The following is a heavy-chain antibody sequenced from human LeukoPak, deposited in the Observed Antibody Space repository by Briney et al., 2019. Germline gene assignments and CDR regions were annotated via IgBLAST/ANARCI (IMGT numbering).Heavy chain of an antibody. V-gene: IGHV3-53*05. CDR3: ARGEEASRIAAAGDYYGMDV. Sequence: GGSLRLSCAASGFTVSTSYMSWVRQAPGKGLEWVSIIYGGISTYYADSVKGRFTISRDNSKNTLYLQMNSLRAEDTAVYYCARGEEASRIAAAGDYYGMDVWGQGTTVTVSS. J-gene: IGHJ6*02. D-gene: IGHD6-13*01. CDR1: GFTVSTSY. CDR2: IYGGIST.